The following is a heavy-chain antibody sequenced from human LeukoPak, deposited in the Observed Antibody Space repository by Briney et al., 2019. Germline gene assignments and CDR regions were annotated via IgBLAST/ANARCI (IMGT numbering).Heavy chain of an antibody. CDR3: TRVGYIDEGIDY. CDR1: GFPFSSYW. CDR2: IKQDGSKK. J-gene: IGHJ4*02. Sequence: PGGSLRLSCVASGFPFSSYWMTWVRQAPGKGLEWVANIKQDGSKKSYVDSVKGRFTISRDNAKNSLHPQMNSLRAEDTAIYYCTRVGYIDEGIDYWGQGTLVTVSS. V-gene: IGHV3-7*04. D-gene: IGHD5-24*01.